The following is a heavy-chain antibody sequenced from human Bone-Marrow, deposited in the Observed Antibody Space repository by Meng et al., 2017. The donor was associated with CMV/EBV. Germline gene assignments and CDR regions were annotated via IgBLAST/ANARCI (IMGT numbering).Heavy chain of an antibody. CDR2: IKQDGSEK. V-gene: IGHV3-7*04. J-gene: IGHJ5*02. D-gene: IGHD5-24*01. CDR1: GFTFSIYW. CDR3: ARGVEMATITFPIGSLNWFDP. Sequence: GESLKISCAASGFTFSIYWMSWVRQAPGKGLEWVANIKQDGSEKYYVDSVKGRFTISRDNAKNSLYLQMNSLRAEDTAVYYCARGVEMATITFPIGSLNWFDPWGQGTLVTVSS.